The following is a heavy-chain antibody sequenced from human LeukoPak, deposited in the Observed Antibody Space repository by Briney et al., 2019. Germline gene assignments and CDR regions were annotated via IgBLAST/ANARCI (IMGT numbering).Heavy chain of an antibody. CDR2: ISGSGGST. CDR3: AKDWGITMVRGVIFDY. V-gene: IGHV3-23*01. CDR1: GFTFSSYA. J-gene: IGHJ4*02. D-gene: IGHD3-10*01. Sequence: PGGSLRLSCAASGFTFSSYAMSWVRQAPGKGLEWVSAISGSGGSTYYADSVKGRFTISRDNSKNTLYLQMNSLRAEDTAVYYRAKDWGITMVRGVIFDYWGQGTLVTVSS.